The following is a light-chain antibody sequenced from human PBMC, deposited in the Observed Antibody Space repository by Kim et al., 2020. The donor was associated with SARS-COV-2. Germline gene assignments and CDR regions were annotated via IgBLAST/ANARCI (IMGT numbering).Light chain of an antibody. V-gene: IGLV3-1*01. CDR2: QDK. CDR1: DLEKSN. CDR3: QAWASHTEGAG. Sequence: TEQTASIHGDGDDLEKSNIGCHQPKPGQSPVLVIYQDKHGPPGTPARCSGSNSGNTATPTIRGTQAMDAADYYCQAWASHTEGAGFGGGTKLTVL. J-gene: IGLJ3*02.